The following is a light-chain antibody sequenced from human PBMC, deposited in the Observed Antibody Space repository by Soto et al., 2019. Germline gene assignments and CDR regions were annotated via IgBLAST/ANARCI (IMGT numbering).Light chain of an antibody. CDR2: NVN. Sequence: QSALTQSASVSGSPGQSITISCTGTSSDVGSYNHVSWYQQHPGEVPKLIIFNVNDRPSGVSNRFSGSKSGNTASLTISGLQAEDEADYYYSSFTSSTTYVFGTGTKVTVL. CDR3: SSFTSSTTYV. CDR1: SSDVGSYNH. V-gene: IGLV2-14*01. J-gene: IGLJ1*01.